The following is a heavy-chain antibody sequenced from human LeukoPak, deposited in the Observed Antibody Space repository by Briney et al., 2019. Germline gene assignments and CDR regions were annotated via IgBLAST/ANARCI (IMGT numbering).Heavy chain of an antibody. CDR3: ARIDAVAATPTSFDY. V-gene: IGHV4-59*01. D-gene: IGHD6-19*01. Sequence: PSETLSLTCTVSGGSISIFYWSWIRQPPGKGLEWIEDIYYSGTTNYNSSLKSRLTISLDTSKNQFSLRLTSVTAADTAVYYCARIDAVAATPTSFDYWGQGTLVTVSS. CDR2: IYYSGTT. J-gene: IGHJ4*02. CDR1: GGSISIFY.